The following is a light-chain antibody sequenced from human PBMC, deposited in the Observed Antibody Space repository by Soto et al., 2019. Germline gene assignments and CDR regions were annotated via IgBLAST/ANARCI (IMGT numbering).Light chain of an antibody. Sequence: DILVTQSPSSLSSSVGDRVTITCRASENVDRYVNWYQQIPGKAPSLLISAASTLQSGVPSRFRGSGSVTTFTLNIDSLQPEDFAMYYCQQTYSTPPTFGQGTKVE. CDR2: AAS. CDR1: ENVDRY. CDR3: QQTYSTPPT. J-gene: IGKJ1*01. V-gene: IGKV1-39*01.